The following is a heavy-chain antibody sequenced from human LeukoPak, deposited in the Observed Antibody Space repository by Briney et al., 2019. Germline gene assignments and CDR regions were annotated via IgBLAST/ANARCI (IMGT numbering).Heavy chain of an antibody. V-gene: IGHV3-23*01. CDR1: GFTFSSYW. CDR2: LSGSGGST. D-gene: IGHD3-22*01. Sequence: GGSLRLSCAASGFTFSSYWMNWARQAPGKGLEWVSSLSGSGGSTYYADSVKGRFTISRDNSKNTLYLQMNSLRAEDTAVYYCAKSSYYDSSGYYREYYFDYWGQGTLVTVSS. J-gene: IGHJ4*02. CDR3: AKSSYYDSSGYYREYYFDY.